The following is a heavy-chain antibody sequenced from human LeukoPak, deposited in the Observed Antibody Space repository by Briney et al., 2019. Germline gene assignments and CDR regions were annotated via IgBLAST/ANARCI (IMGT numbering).Heavy chain of an antibody. CDR1: GGSFSGYY. V-gene: IGHV4-34*01. D-gene: IGHD2-15*01. CDR3: ARGGMVVAARWFDP. CDR2: INHSGST. J-gene: IGHJ5*02. Sequence: PSETLSLTCAVYGGSFSGYYWSWIRQPPGKGLEWIGEINHSGSTNYNPSLKSRVTISVDTSKNQFSLKLSSVTAADTAVYYCARGGMVVAARWFDPWGQGTLVTVSS.